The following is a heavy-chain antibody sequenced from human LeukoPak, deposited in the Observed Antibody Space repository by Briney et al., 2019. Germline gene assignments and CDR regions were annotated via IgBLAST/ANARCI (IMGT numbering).Heavy chain of an antibody. D-gene: IGHD3-10*01. J-gene: IGHJ4*02. CDR3: AKDLCRGVIGF. CDR1: GYTFSAYY. CDR2: INPNNGDT. Sequence: ASVKVSCKGSGYTFSAYYMYWVRQAPGQGLEWMGWINPNNGDTNYAQKFQGRVTMTRDSSISTGYMELSRLTSDDTAVYYCAKDLCRGVIGFWGQGALVTVSS. V-gene: IGHV1-2*02.